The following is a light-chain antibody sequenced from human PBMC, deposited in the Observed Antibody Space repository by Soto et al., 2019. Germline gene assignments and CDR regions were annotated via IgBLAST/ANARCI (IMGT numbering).Light chain of an antibody. V-gene: IGLV2-14*01. J-gene: IGLJ3*02. CDR1: SSDVGDYNY. CDR2: EVS. Sequence: QSVLTQPASVSGSPGQSITLSCTGTSSDVGDYNYVSWYQQHPGKAPRLIIYEVSYWPSGVSNRFSGSKSGNTASLTISGLQAEDEADYYCSSYASSSTWVFGGGTKLTVL. CDR3: SSYASSSTWV.